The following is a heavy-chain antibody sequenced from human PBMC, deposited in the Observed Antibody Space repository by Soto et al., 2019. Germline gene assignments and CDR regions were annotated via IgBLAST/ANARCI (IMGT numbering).Heavy chain of an antibody. D-gene: IGHD3-3*01. CDR3: ATVITIFGVALRWFDP. Sequence: ASVKVSCKVSGYTLTELSMHWVRQAPGKGLEWMGGFDPEDGETIYAQKFQGRVTMTEDTSTDTAYMELSSLRSEDTAVYYCATVITIFGVALRWFDPWGQGTLVTVYS. CDR1: GYTLTELS. V-gene: IGHV1-24*01. J-gene: IGHJ5*02. CDR2: FDPEDGET.